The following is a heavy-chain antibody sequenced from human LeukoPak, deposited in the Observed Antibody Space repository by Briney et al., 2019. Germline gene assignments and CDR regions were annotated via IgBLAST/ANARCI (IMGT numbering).Heavy chain of an antibody. CDR1: GGSFSGYY. V-gene: IGHV4-34*01. CDR3: ARVRDYYGSGSYFDY. D-gene: IGHD3-10*01. Sequence: SETLSLTCAVYGGSFSGYYWSWIRQPPGKGLEWIGEVNHSGSTNYNPSLKRRVTISVDTSKNQFSLKLSSVTAADTAVYYCARVRDYYGSGSYFDYWGQGTLVTVSS. J-gene: IGHJ4*02. CDR2: VNHSGST.